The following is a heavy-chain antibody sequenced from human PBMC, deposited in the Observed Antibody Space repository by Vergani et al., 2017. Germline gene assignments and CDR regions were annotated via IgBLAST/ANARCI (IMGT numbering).Heavy chain of an antibody. Sequence: QVQLVESGGGVVQPGRSLRLSCAASGFTFSSYGMHWVRQAPGKGLEWVAVISYDGSNKYYADSVKGRFTISRDNSKNTLYLQMNSLRAEDTAVYYCAKGCYCSGGSCYYERYFDLWGRGTLVTVSS. CDR2: ISYDGSNK. J-gene: IGHJ2*01. V-gene: IGHV3-30*18. D-gene: IGHD2-15*01. CDR3: AKGCYCSGGSCYYERYFDL. CDR1: GFTFSSYG.